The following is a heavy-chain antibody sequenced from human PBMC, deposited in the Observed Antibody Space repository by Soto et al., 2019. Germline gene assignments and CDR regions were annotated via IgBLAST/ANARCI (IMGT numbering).Heavy chain of an antibody. CDR2: INYSGST. CDR1: GGSFSGYY. J-gene: IGHJ2*01. D-gene: IGHD3-3*01. V-gene: IGHV4-34*01. CDR3: ARGQQKRMYILGWLQQWYFDL. Sequence: SETLSLTCAVNGGSFSGYYWSWIRQPPGKGLEWIGEINYSGSTNYNPSLKSRVTISVDTSKNQFSLKLSSVTAADTAVYYCARGQQKRMYILGWLQQWYFDLWGRGTLVTVSS.